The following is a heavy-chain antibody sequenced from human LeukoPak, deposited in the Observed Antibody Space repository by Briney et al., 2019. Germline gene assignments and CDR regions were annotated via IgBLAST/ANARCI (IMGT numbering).Heavy chain of an antibody. V-gene: IGHV3-48*01. CDR2: ISSSSRTI. Sequence: PGGALRLSCVASGFIFSDYSVNWVRQAPGKGLEGVSYISSSSRTIYYADSVKGRFTISRDNSRNTLYLQMNNLRAEDTAVYYCAKDKRHWGKIDYWGQGTLVTVSS. CDR1: GFIFSDYS. D-gene: IGHD3-16*01. CDR3: AKDKRHWGKIDY. J-gene: IGHJ4*02.